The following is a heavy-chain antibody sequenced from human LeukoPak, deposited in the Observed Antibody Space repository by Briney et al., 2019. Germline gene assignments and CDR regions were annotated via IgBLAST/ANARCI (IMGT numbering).Heavy chain of an antibody. Sequence: GGSLRLSCAASGFTFNNYAMSWVRQAPGKGLEWVSSISGSGGSTYYADSVKGRFTISRDNAKNSLYLQMNSLRDEDTAVYYCASVYSYGYFDYWGQGTLVTVSS. D-gene: IGHD5-18*01. V-gene: IGHV3-23*01. CDR1: GFTFNNYA. CDR3: ASVYSYGYFDY. J-gene: IGHJ4*02. CDR2: ISGSGGST.